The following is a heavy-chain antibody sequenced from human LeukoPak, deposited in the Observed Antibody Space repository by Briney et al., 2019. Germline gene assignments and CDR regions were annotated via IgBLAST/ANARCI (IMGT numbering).Heavy chain of an antibody. Sequence: GGSLRLSCAATGITVSSNYMNWVRQAPGKGLEWVSSILSSGNYMYYADSVKGRFTISRDNAKNSLYLQMNSLRVEDTAVYYCARDDQRTFYGMDVWGLGTAVTVSS. D-gene: IGHD3-16*01. J-gene: IGHJ6*02. CDR1: GITVSSNY. CDR2: ILSSGNYM. CDR3: ARDDQRTFYGMDV. V-gene: IGHV3-21*01.